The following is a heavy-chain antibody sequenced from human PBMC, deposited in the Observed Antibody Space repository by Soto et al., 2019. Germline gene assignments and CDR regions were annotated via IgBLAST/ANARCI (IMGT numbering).Heavy chain of an antibody. D-gene: IGHD1-26*01. J-gene: IGHJ4*01. CDR1: GYSFSKYW. CDR3: AIKYRGNYLVFFDY. V-gene: IGHV5-51*01. CDR2: IYPGDSDT. Sequence: PGESLKISCQGSGYSFSKYWIGWVRQRPGKGLEWMGIIYPGDSDTRYSPSLQGHANISIDKSINTAYLQWGSLQAWDTAFFYVAIKYRGNYLVFFDYWGHGPPVP.